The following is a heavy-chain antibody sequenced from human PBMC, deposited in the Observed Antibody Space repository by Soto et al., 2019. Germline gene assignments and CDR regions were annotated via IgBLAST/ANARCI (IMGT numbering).Heavy chain of an antibody. CDR2: IYYSGST. CDR3: ARGGNDFWSGYYYYFDY. J-gene: IGHJ4*02. D-gene: IGHD3-3*01. V-gene: IGHV4-59*01. Sequence: PSETLSLTCTVSGGSISSYYWSWIRQPPGKGLEWIGYIYYSGSTNYNPSLKSRVTISVDTSKNQFSLKLSSVTAADTAVYYCARGGNDFWSGYYYYFDYRGQGTLVTVSS. CDR1: GGSISSYY.